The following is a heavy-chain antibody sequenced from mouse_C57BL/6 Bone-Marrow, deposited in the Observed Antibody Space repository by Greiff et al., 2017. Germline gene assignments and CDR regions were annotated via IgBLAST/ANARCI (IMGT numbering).Heavy chain of an antibody. J-gene: IGHJ3*01. D-gene: IGHD2-2*01. V-gene: IGHV2-2*01. CDR2: LWSGGST. CDR3: ARKKENGYEGFAY. Sequence: VMLQQSGPGLVQPSQSLSITCTVSGFSLTSYGVHWVRQSPGKGLEWLGVLWSGGSTDYNAAFISRLSISKDNSTSQVFFKMNSLQADDTAIYYCARKKENGYEGFAYWGQGTLVTVSA. CDR1: GFSLTSYG.